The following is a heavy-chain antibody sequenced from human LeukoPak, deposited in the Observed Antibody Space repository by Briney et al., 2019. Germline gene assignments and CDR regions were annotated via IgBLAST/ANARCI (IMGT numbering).Heavy chain of an antibody. CDR2: IKSRADGGTT. J-gene: IGHJ3*02. V-gene: IGHV3-15*01. CDR1: GFTFSSYS. Sequence: GGSLRLSCAASGFTFSSYSMNWVRQAPGKGLEWVGRIKSRADGGTTDYAAPVKGRFTISTDDSEDTLYLQMNSLKTEDTAVYYCTTGQRYALSAFDIWGQGTMVTVSS. CDR3: TTGQRYALSAFDI. D-gene: IGHD3-9*01.